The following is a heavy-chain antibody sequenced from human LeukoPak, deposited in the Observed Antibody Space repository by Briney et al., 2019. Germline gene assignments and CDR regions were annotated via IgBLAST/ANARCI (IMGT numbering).Heavy chain of an antibody. CDR2: ISGSGGST. Sequence: GGSLRLSCTASGFTFSSYAMSWVRQAPGKGLEWVSAISGSGGSTYYADSVKGRFTISRDNSKNTLYLQMNSLRAEDTAVYYCAKRRGLELLYYYYMDVWGKGTTVTVSS. CDR3: AKRRGLELLYYYYMDV. D-gene: IGHD1-7*01. J-gene: IGHJ6*03. V-gene: IGHV3-23*01. CDR1: GFTFSSYA.